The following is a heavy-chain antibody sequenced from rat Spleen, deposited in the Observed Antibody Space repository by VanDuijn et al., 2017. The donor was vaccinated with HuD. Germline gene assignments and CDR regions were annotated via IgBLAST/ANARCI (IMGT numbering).Heavy chain of an antibody. CDR1: GHSITSSYR. CDR3: ARSDGVHYYLPFAD. J-gene: IGHJ3*01. Sequence: EVQLQESGPGPVKVSESLSLTCSVTGHSITSSYRWNWIRKFPGNKLEWMGYINIAGTTNYNPSLKSRISITRDTSTNQFFLQVNSVSSEDTATYYCARSDGVHYYLPFADWGQGTLVTVSS. CDR2: INIAGTT. V-gene: IGHV3-3*01. D-gene: IGHD1-6*01.